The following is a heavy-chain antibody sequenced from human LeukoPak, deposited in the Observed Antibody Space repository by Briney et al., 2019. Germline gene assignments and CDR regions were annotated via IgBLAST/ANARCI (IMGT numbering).Heavy chain of an antibody. CDR2: IYTSGST. Sequence: PSETLSLTCTVSGGSINSGSYYWSWIRQPAGKGLEWIGRIYTSGSTNYNPSLKSRVTISVDTPKNQFSLKLSSVTAADTAVYYCARERVRFLEWLSPNYYYYMDVWGKGTTVTVSS. V-gene: IGHV4-61*02. CDR3: ARERVRFLEWLSPNYYYYMDV. J-gene: IGHJ6*03. D-gene: IGHD3-3*01. CDR1: GGSINSGSYY.